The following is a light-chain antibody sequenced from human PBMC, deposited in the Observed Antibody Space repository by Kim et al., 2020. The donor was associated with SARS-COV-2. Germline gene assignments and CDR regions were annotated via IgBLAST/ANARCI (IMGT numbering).Light chain of an antibody. V-gene: IGLV4-69*01. J-gene: IGLJ3*02. CDR1: SGHSSDA. Sequence: QPVLTQSPSASASLGASVKLTCTLSSGHSSDAIAWHQQQPEKGPRYLMKVNSDGSHTKGGGIPDRFSGSSSGAERYLTISSLQSEDEADYYCQTWGTGMVFGGGTQLTVL. CDR2: VNSDGSH. CDR3: QTWGTGMV.